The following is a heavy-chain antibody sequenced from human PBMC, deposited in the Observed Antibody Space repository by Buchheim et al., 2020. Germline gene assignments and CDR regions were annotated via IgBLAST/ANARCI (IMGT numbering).Heavy chain of an antibody. J-gene: IGHJ4*02. CDR2: VTSIGTT. V-gene: IGHV3-23*01. Sequence: EVQLLESGGGLVQPGGSLRLSCAASGFTFSSSTMGWVRQAPGKGLEWVATVTSIGTTYYVDSVKGRFTISRDDSRRIVSLQMNSLRVDDTAVYYCANGGRHVDSCGQGT. D-gene: IGHD3-16*01. CDR3: ANGGRHVDS. CDR1: GFTFSSST.